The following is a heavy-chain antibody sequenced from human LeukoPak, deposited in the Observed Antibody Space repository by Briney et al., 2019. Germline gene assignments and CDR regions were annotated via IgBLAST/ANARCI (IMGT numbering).Heavy chain of an antibody. V-gene: IGHV3-30*02. Sequence: PGGSLRLSCAASGFTFSSNGMHWVRQAPGKGLEWGAVIWYGGSNKYYADSVKGRFTISRDNSKNTLYLQMNSLRAEDTAVYYCAKDQGIVGATGFDYWGQGTLVTVSS. CDR3: AKDQGIVGATGFDY. J-gene: IGHJ4*02. CDR2: IWYGGSNK. D-gene: IGHD1-26*01. CDR1: GFTFSSNG.